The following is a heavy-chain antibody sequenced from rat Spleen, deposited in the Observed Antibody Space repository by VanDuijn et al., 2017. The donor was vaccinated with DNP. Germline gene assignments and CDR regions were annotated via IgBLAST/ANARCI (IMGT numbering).Heavy chain of an antibody. V-gene: IGHV5-22*01. CDR2: ISASGSRT. Sequence: EVQLVESGGGLVQPGRSLKLSCEASGFTFSNYYMAWVRQAPKKGLEWVATISASGSRTYYADSVKGRFTISRDYAKSSLYLQMNSLQSEDTATYYCAKPDQWGQGVMVTVSS. CDR3: AKPDQ. J-gene: IGHJ2*01. CDR1: GFTFSNYY.